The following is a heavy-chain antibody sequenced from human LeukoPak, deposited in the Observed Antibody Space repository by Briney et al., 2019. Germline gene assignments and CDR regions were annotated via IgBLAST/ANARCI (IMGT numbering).Heavy chain of an antibody. CDR1: GFTFSRYW. J-gene: IGHJ4*02. D-gene: IGHD3-3*01. V-gene: IGHV3-74*01. CDR3: ARQHYDFWNLFDY. Sequence: AGGSLRLSCATSGFTFSRYWMHWVRQAPGKGLVWVSRINTDASSTFYADSVKGRFTISRDNAKNTLYLQMNSLRAEDTAVYYCARQHYDFWNLFDYWGQGTLVTVSS. CDR2: INTDASST.